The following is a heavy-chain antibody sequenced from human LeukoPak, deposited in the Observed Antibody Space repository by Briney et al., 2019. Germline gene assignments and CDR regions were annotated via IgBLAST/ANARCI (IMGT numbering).Heavy chain of an antibody. CDR2: ISDGGSKN. J-gene: IGHJ6*02. CDR1: GFNFSISY. D-gene: IGHD3-10*01. V-gene: IGHV3-30-3*01. Sequence: GGSLRLSCAASGFNFSISYMMWVRQAPGKGLEWVAVISDGGSKNYYADSVKGRFTISRDNSKNTLYLQMNSLRAEDTAVYYCARDRWCFTMVRGPCVDMDVWGQGTTVTVSS. CDR3: ARDRWCFTMVRGPCVDMDV.